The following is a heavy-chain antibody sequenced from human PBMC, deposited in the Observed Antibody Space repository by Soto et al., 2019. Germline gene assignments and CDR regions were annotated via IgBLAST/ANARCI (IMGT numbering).Heavy chain of an antibody. D-gene: IGHD4-17*01. Sequence: SETLSLTCTVSGVSIISYYWSWILQPPGKGLEWIGYIYYSGSTNYNPSLKSRVTISVDTSKNQFSLKLSSVTAADTAVYYCARRYGGTLEEWGKGTLVTVS. J-gene: IGHJ4*02. CDR1: GVSIISYY. CDR2: IYYSGST. CDR3: ARRYGGTLEE. V-gene: IGHV4-59*08.